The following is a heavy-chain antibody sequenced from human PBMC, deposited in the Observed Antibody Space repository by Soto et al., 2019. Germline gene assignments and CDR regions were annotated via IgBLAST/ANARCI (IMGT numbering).Heavy chain of an antibody. Sequence: PSETLSLTCAVYGGSFSGYYWSWIRQPPGKGLEWIGEINHSGSTNYNPSLKSRVTISVDTSKNQFSLKLSSVTAADTAVYYCASKGPIVSSSWYSWFDPWGQGTLVTVSS. CDR3: ASKGPIVSSSWYSWFDP. J-gene: IGHJ5*02. CDR2: INHSGST. V-gene: IGHV4-34*01. D-gene: IGHD6-13*01. CDR1: GGSFSGYY.